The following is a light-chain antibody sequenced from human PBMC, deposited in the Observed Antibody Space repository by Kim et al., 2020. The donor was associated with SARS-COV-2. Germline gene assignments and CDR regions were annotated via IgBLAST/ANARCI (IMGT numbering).Light chain of an antibody. Sequence: AIQMTQSPSSLSASVGDRVTITCRASQGIRGDLAWYQQKSGKAPTLLIYAASTLHSGIPSRFSGSGSGLDFTLTISSLQPEDFATYYCLQNYNYPRTFGQGTEVDIK. J-gene: IGKJ1*01. CDR3: LQNYNYPRT. CDR1: QGIRGD. V-gene: IGKV1-6*01. CDR2: AAS.